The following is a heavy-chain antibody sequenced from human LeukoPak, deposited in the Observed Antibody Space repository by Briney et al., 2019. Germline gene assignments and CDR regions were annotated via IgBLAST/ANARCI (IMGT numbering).Heavy chain of an antibody. CDR1: GFTFSSFW. D-gene: IGHD2-15*01. V-gene: IGHV3-7*01. J-gene: IGHJ4*02. CDR2: IKQDGSER. Sequence: GGSLRPSCAASGFTFSSFWMNWVRQAPGKGLEWVANIKQDGSERYCVDSVKGRFTISRDNAKNSLYLQMSSLRAEDTAVYYCARGEYCSGGSCYWRGTYYFDYWGQGTLVTVSS. CDR3: ARGEYCSGGSCYWRGTYYFDY.